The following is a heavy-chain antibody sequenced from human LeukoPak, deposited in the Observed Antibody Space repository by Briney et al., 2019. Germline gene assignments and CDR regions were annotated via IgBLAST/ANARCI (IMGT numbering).Heavy chain of an antibody. Sequence: ASVKVSCKASGYTFTSYDINWMRQATGQGLEWMGWMNPNSGNTGYAQKFQGRVTMTRNTSISTAYMELSSLRSEDTAVYYCARDTLYCSSTSCYPWFDPWGQGTLVTVSS. CDR2: MNPNSGNT. CDR1: GYTFTSYD. J-gene: IGHJ5*02. CDR3: ARDTLYCSSTSCYPWFDP. D-gene: IGHD2-2*01. V-gene: IGHV1-8*01.